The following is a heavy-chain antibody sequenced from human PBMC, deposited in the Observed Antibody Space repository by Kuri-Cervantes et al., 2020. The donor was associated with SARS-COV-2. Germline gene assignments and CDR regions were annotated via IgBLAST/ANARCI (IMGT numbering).Heavy chain of an antibody. D-gene: IGHD3-16*01. J-gene: IGHJ4*02. CDR3: ARDPGGTS. CDR2: ISYDGSNK. V-gene: IGHV3-30*03. Sequence: GGSLRLSCAASGFTFSSYGMHWVRQAPGKGLEWVAVISYDGSNKYYADSVKGRFTISRDNSKNTLYLQMNSLRAEDTAVYYCARDPGGTSWGQGTLVTDSS. CDR1: GFTFSSYG.